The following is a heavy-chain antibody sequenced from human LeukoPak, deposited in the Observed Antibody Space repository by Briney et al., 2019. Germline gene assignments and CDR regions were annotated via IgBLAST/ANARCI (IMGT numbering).Heavy chain of an antibody. Sequence: ASVKVSCKASGYTFTSYDINWVRQATGQGLEWMGWMNPNSGNTGYAQKFQGRVTITRNTSISTAYMELSSLRSEDTAVYYCARVLGHDFWGGYYGGRRFDPWGQGTLVTVSS. CDR3: ARVLGHDFWGGYYGGRRFDP. CDR2: MNPNSGNT. D-gene: IGHD3-3*01. V-gene: IGHV1-8*03. CDR1: GYTFTSYD. J-gene: IGHJ5*02.